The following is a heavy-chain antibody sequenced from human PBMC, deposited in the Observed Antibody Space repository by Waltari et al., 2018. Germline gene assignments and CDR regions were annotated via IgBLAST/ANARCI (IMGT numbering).Heavy chain of an antibody. D-gene: IGHD1-26*01. Sequence: QVQLQESGPGLVKPSETLSLTCTVSGGSISSYYWSWIRQPPGKGLEWIGYIYYSGSTNYNPSLKSRVTISVDTSKNQFSLKLSSVTAADTAVYYCARSIVGATFGLGYWGQGTLVIVSS. CDR3: ARSIVGATFGLGY. J-gene: IGHJ4*02. CDR2: IYYSGST. V-gene: IGHV4-59*01. CDR1: GGSISSYY.